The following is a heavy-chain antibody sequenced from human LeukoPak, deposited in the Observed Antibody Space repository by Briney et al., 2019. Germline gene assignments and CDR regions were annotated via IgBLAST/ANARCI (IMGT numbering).Heavy chain of an antibody. V-gene: IGHV1-46*01. CDR2: INPSGGST. J-gene: IGHJ6*03. D-gene: IGHD6-6*01. CDR1: GYTFTSYY. Sequence: ASVKVSRKASGYTFTSYYMHWVRQAPGQGLEWMGIINPSGGSTSYAQKFQGRVTMTRDMSTSTVYMELSSLRSEDTAAYYCAREKYMDYYHMDVWGKGTTVTVSS. CDR3: AREKYMDYYHMDV.